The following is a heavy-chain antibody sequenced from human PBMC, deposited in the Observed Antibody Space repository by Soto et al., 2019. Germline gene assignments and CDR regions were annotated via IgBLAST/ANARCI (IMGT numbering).Heavy chain of an antibody. CDR1: GFTFSSYG. CDR2: ISYDGSNK. J-gene: IGHJ4*02. CDR3: AKDDY. V-gene: IGHV3-30*18. Sequence: QVQLVESGGGVVQPGRSLRLSCAASGFTFSSYGMHWVRQAPGKGLEWVAVISYDGSNKYYADSVKGRFTISRDNSKNTLYLHMNSLRAEDTAVYYCAKDDYWGQGTLVTVSS.